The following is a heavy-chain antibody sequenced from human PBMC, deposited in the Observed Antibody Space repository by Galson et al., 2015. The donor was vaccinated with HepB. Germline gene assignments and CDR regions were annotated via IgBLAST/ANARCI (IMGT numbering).Heavy chain of an antibody. CDR1: GGTFSSYA. D-gene: IGHD3-22*01. J-gene: IGHJ1*01. CDR3: GANYYDSSGYVPH. CDR2: IIPIFGTA. Sequence: SVKVSCKASGGTFSSYAISWVRQAPGQGLEWMGGIIPIFGTANNAQKFQGRVTITADESTSTAYMELSSLRSEDTAVYYCGANYYDSSGYVPHWGQGTLVTVSS. V-gene: IGHV1-69*13.